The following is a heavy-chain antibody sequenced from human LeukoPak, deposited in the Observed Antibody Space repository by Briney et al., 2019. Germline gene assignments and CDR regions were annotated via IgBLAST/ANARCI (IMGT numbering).Heavy chain of an antibody. CDR1: GSNFANHA. J-gene: IGHJ4*02. CDR3: VREDTPATANY. D-gene: IGHD2-21*02. V-gene: IGHV3-23*01. Sequence: GGSLRLSCAASGSNFANHAMSWVRQTPGKGLEWVSAISGGGDITYYADSVTGRFTISRDNSKDTLFLQMHSLRPGDTAVYYCVREDTPATANYWGQGTLVTISS. CDR2: ISGGGDIT.